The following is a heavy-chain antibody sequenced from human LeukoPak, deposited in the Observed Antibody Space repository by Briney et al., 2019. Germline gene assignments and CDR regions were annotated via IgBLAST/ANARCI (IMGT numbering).Heavy chain of an antibody. V-gene: IGHV3-53*01. D-gene: IGHD4-17*01. J-gene: IGHJ4*02. CDR2: IYSGGST. CDR1: GFSVTSNY. Sequence: GGSLRLSCEASGFSVTSNYMSWVRQAPGKGLEWVAIIYSGGSTFYADSVKGRFTISRDNSKNTLYLQMNSLRAEDTAVYYCARNGDYEGLDYWGQGTLVTVSS. CDR3: ARNGDYEGLDY.